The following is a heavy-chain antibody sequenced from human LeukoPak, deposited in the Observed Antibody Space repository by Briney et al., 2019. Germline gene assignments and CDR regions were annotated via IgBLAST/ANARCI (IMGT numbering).Heavy chain of an antibody. CDR1: GRIIRRYY. V-gene: IGHV4-59*07. CDR3: ARLWESNQYQYGRDV. J-gene: IGHJ6*02. CDR2: IYYSGST. D-gene: IGHD3-16*01. Sequence: PSDTLSLTCTVSGRIIRRYYWRWIRHPPGEGPVWIGYIYYSGSTNYNPSLKSRVTISVDTSKNQFSLKLSSVTAADTAVYYCARLWESNQYQYGRDVWGQGTTVTVSS.